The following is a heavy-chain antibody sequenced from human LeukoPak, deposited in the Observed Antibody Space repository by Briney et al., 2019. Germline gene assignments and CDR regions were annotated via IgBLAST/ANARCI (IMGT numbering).Heavy chain of an antibody. J-gene: IGHJ2*01. D-gene: IGHD6-19*01. V-gene: IGHV4-39*07. CDR3: ARDEGSGWYGRDWYFDL. CDR1: GGSISSSSYY. Sequence: SETLSLTCTVSGGSISSSSYYWGWIRQPPGKGLEWIGSIYYSGSTNYNPSLKSRVTMSVDTSKNQFSLKLSSVTAADTAVYYCARDEGSGWYGRDWYFDLWGRGTLVTVSS. CDR2: IYYSGST.